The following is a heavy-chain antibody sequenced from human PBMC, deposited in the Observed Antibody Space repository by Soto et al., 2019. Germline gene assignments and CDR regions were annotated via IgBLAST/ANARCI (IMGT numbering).Heavy chain of an antibody. J-gene: IGHJ6*02. CDR1: GFTFSNYA. V-gene: IGHV3-23*01. CDR3: AKVEYSSSYGMDV. Sequence: GGSLRLSCAASGFTFSNYAMTWVRQAPGKGLEWVSVISGSGLSTYYADSVRGRFTISRDNSKNALYLQMHSLRAEDTAVYYCAKVEYSSSYGMDVWGQGTTVTVSS. CDR2: ISGSGLST. D-gene: IGHD6-6*01.